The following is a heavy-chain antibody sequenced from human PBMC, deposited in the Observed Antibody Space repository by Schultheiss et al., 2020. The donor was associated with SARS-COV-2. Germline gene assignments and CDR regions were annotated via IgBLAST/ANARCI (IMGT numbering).Heavy chain of an antibody. V-gene: IGHV3-33*08. CDR2: IWYDGSNK. Sequence: GGSLRLSCAASGFTVITNYMSWVRQAPGKGLEWVAVIWYDGSNKYYADSVKGRFTISRDNSKNTLYLQMNSLRAEDTAVYYCARATEGGYYDSSGYYYYYYGMDVWGQGTTVTVSS. D-gene: IGHD3-22*01. J-gene: IGHJ6*02. CDR3: ARATEGGYYDSSGYYYYYYGMDV. CDR1: GFTVITNY.